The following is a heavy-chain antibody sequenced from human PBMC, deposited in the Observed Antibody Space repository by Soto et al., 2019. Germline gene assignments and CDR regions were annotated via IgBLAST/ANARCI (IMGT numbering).Heavy chain of an antibody. D-gene: IGHD2-2*01. CDR3: ARGRGKSSTTKNWFDP. J-gene: IGHJ5*02. V-gene: IGHV1-8*01. CDR1: GYTFTSYD. CDR2: MNPNSGNT. Sequence: ASVKVSCKASGYTFTSYDINWVRQATGQGLEGMGWMNPNSGNTGYAQKFQGRVTMTRNTSISTAYMELSSLRSEDTAVYYCARGRGKSSTTKNWFDPWGQGTLVTVSS.